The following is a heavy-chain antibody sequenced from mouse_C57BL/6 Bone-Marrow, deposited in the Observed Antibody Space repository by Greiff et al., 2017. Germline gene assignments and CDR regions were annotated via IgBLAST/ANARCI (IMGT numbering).Heavy chain of an antibody. CDR2: IYPGDGDT. CDR3: AAPFFFDV. CDR1: GYAFSSSW. V-gene: IGHV1-82*01. Sequence: QVQLKESGPELVKPGASVKISCKASGYAFSSSWMNWVKQRPGKGLEWIGRIYPGDGDTNYNGKFKGKATLTADKSSSTAYMQLSSLTSEDSAVYFCAAPFFFDVWGTGTTVTVSS. J-gene: IGHJ1*03.